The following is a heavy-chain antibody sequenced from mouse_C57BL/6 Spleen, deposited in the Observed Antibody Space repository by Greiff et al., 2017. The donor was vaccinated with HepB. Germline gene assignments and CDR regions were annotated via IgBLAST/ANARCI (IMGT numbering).Heavy chain of an antibody. J-gene: IGHJ2*01. D-gene: IGHD2-1*01. CDR2: ISYDGSN. Sequence: DVKLQESGPGLVKPSQSLSLTCSVTGYSITSGYYWNWIRQSPGNKLEWMGYISYDGSNNYNPSLKNRITITRDTSKNQFFLKLNSVTTEDTATYDCARDLPYYLDYWGQGTTLTVSS. V-gene: IGHV3-6*01. CDR3: ARDLPYYLDY. CDR1: GYSITSGYY.